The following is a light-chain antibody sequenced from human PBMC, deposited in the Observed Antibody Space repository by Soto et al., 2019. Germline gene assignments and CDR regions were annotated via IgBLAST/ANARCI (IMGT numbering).Light chain of an antibody. CDR1: QSISNS. Sequence: EVVLTQSPATLSLSPGERATLSCRASQSISNSLVWYQQRPGQAPRLLIFDASTRATGIPARFSGSGSGTDFTRTISSLEPEDLAVYYCQQRTNWIFTFGPGTKVDFK. J-gene: IGKJ3*01. CDR3: QQRTNWIFT. V-gene: IGKV3-11*01. CDR2: DAS.